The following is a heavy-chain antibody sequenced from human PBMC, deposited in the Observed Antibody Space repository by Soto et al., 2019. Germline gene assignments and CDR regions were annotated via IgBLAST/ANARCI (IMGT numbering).Heavy chain of an antibody. CDR3: ARRCSGGSCHNYYYYGMDV. CDR1: GGSISSSSYY. CDR2: IYYSGST. D-gene: IGHD2-15*01. J-gene: IGHJ6*02. Sequence: ASETLSLTCTVSGGSISSSSYYWGWIRQPPGKGLEWIGSIYYSGSTYYNPSLKSRVTISVDTSKNQFSLKLSSVTAADTAVYYCARRCSGGSCHNYYYYGMDVWGQGTTVTVSS. V-gene: IGHV4-39*01.